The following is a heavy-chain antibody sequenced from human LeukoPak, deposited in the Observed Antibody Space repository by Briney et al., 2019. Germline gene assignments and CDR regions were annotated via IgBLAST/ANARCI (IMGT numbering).Heavy chain of an antibody. CDR3: ARRIAGDGSHAFDI. V-gene: IGHV3-11*01. J-gene: IGHJ3*02. D-gene: IGHD6-19*01. CDR2: TRNSDNNL. CDR1: GFTFSDYN. Sequence: PGGSLRLSCAASGFTFSDYNMGWMRQAPGKGLEWVSYTRNSDNNLFYADSVKGRFTISRDNAKYSVYLQMNSLRAEDTAVYYCARRIAGDGSHAFDIWGQGTMVTVSS.